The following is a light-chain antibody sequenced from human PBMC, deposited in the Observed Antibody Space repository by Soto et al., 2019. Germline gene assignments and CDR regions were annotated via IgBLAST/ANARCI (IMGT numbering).Light chain of an antibody. CDR1: QTISTY. Sequence: DIQMTQSPPSLSASVGDRVSITCRASQTISTYVNWYQHKPGQAPKLLIYSASTLQSGVPARFSGSGSGTHFTLTITSLQPEDFATYFCQQSYSTPFTFGPGNRVDV. CDR3: QQSYSTPFT. J-gene: IGKJ3*01. CDR2: SAS. V-gene: IGKV1-39*01.